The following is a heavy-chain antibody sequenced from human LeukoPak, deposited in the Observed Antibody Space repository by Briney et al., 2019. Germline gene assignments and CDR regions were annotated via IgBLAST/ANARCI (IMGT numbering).Heavy chain of an antibody. D-gene: IGHD6-6*01. Sequence: GESLKISCRGSGYSFTTYFIGWVRQMPGKGLEWVGVINPGDSHTTYSPSFQGQVTISADKSISTAYLQRSSQRASDTAMYYCARLHSTSSGQFDYWGQGTLVIVSS. J-gene: IGHJ4*02. CDR1: GYSFTTYF. CDR3: ARLHSTSSGQFDY. V-gene: IGHV5-51*01. CDR2: INPGDSHT.